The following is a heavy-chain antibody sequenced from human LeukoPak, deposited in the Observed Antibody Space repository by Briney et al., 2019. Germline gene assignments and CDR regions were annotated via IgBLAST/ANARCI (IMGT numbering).Heavy chain of an antibody. CDR2: INHSGST. V-gene: IGHV4-34*01. CDR1: GGPFSGYY. Sequence: SETLSLTCAVYGGPFSGYYWSWIRQPPGKGLEWIGEINHSGSTNYNPSLKSRVTISVDTSKNQFSLKLSSVTAADTAVYYCARGSSWYYYYYYYMDVWGKGTTVTVSS. J-gene: IGHJ6*03. CDR3: ARGSSWYYYYYYYMDV. D-gene: IGHD6-13*01.